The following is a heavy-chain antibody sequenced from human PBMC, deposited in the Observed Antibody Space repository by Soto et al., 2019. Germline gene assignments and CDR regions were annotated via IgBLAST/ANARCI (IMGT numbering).Heavy chain of an antibody. CDR3: ARDRPYSSSWYGGDNYWFDP. V-gene: IGHV4-4*07. J-gene: IGHJ5*02. CDR2: IYTSGST. CDR1: GGSISSYY. Sequence: SEALSLTCIDSGGSISSYYWSWIRQPAGKGLEWIGRIYTSGSTNYNPSLKSRVTMSVDTSKNQFSLKLSSVTAADTAVYYCARDRPYSSSWYGGDNYWFDPWGQGTLVTVSS. D-gene: IGHD6-13*01.